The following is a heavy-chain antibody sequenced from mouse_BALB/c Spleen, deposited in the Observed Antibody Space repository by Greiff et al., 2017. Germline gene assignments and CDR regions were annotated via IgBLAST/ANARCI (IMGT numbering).Heavy chain of an antibody. J-gene: IGHJ4*01. CDR3: ARRGLREGYAMDY. Sequence: EVKLVESGGGLVQPGGSRKLSCAASGFTFSSFGMHWVRQAPEKGLEWVAYISSGSSTIYYADTVKGRFTISRDNPKNTLFLQMTSLRSEDTAMYYCARRGLREGYAMDYWGQGTSVTVSS. CDR2: ISSGSSTI. V-gene: IGHV5-17*02. D-gene: IGHD2-4*01. CDR1: GFTFSSFG.